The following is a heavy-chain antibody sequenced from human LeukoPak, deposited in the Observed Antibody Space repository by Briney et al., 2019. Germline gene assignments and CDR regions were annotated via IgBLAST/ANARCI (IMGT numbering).Heavy chain of an antibody. V-gene: IGHV3-23*01. D-gene: IGHD3-3*01. CDR3: AKDLRFLEWLSPGDAFDI. J-gene: IGHJ3*02. CDR1: GFTFSNYA. Sequence: PGGSLRLSCAASGFTFSNYAMSWLRQAPGKGLEWVSTIGNSGGSTYYADSVKGRFTIARDNSKNTLYLQMNSLRAEDTAVYYCAKDLRFLEWLSPGDAFDIWGQGTMVTVSS. CDR2: IGNSGGST.